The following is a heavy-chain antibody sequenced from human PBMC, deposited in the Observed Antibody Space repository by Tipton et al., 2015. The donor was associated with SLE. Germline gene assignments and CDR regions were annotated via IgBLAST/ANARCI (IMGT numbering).Heavy chain of an antibody. V-gene: IGHV1-2*06. D-gene: IGHD6-19*01. CDR3: AREESSGWSNYYYYYGMDV. CDR2: INPNSGGT. Sequence: QVQLVQSGAEVKKPGASVKVSCKASGYTFTGYYMHWVRQAPGQGLEWMGRINPNSGGTNYAQKFQGRVTMTTDTSTSTAYMELRSLRSDDTAVYYCAREESSGWSNYYYYYGMDVWGQGTTVTVSS. CDR1: GYTFTGYY. J-gene: IGHJ6*02.